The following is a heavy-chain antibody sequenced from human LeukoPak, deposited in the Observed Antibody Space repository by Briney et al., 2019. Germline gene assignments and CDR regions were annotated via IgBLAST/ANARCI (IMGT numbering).Heavy chain of an antibody. CDR2: ISAYNGNT. CDR1: GYTFTSCG. J-gene: IGHJ4*02. CDR3: AKRVGRYYYGSRSYYKGGFDY. Sequence: EASVKVSCKASGYTFTSCGISWVRQAPGQGLEWMGWISAYNGNTNYAQKLQGRVTMTTDTSTSTAYMELRSLRSDDTAVYYCAKRVGRYYYGSRSYYKGGFDYWGQGTLVTVSS. D-gene: IGHD3-10*01. V-gene: IGHV1-18*01.